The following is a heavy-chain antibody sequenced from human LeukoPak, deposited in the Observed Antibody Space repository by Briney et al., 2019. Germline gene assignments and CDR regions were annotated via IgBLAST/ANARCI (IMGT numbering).Heavy chain of an antibody. CDR3: ARSIPYGTTWYGRSDY. J-gene: IGHJ4*02. V-gene: IGHV3-30*04. CDR2: VSYDGSNK. D-gene: IGHD6-13*01. Sequence: GGSLRLSCAASGFTFSSYAMHWVRQAPGKGLEWVAVVSYDGSNKYYADSVKGRFTISRDNALNSLYLQMNSLRAEDTAIYYCARSIPYGTTWYGRSDYWGQGTLVTVSS. CDR1: GFTFSSYA.